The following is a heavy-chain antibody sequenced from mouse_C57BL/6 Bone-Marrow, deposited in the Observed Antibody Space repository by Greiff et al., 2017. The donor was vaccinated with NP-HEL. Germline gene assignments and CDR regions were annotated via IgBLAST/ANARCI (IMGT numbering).Heavy chain of an antibody. CDR1: GFTFSSYG. Sequence: EVQGAESGGDLVKPGGSLKLSCAASGFTFSSYGMSWVRQTPDKRLEWVATISSGGSYTYYPDSVKGRFTISRDNAKNTLYLQMSSLKSEDTAMYYCARRGTTVVAPFDVWGTGTTVTVSS. J-gene: IGHJ1*03. CDR2: ISSGGSYT. V-gene: IGHV5-6*01. CDR3: ARRGTTVVAPFDV. D-gene: IGHD1-1*01.